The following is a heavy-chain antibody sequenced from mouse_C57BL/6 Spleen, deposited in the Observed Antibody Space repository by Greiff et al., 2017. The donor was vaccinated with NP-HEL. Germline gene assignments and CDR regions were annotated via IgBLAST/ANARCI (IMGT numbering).Heavy chain of an antibody. CDR2: IHPNSGST. Sequence: QVQLQQPGAELVKPGASVKLSCKASGYTFTSYWMHWVKQRPGQGLEWIGMIHPNSGSTNYNEKFKSKATLTVDKSSSTAYMQLSSLTSEDSAVYYCARLGSSGPLCFAYWGQGTLVTVSA. V-gene: IGHV1-64*01. CDR1: GYTFTSYW. J-gene: IGHJ3*01. D-gene: IGHD3-2*02. CDR3: ARLGSSGPLCFAY.